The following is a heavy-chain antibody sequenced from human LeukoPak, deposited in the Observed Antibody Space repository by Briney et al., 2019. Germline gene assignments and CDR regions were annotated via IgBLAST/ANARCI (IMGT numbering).Heavy chain of an antibody. CDR3: ARRSPRRPIDY. CDR2: ISSSGST. J-gene: IGHJ4*02. Sequence: SETLSLTCTVSGDSISSGDYYWSWIRQPAGKGLEWIGRISSSGSTNYNPSLKSRVTISVDTSKNQFSLKLSSVTAADTAVYYCARRSPRRPIDYWGQGTLVTVSS. CDR1: GDSISSGDYY. V-gene: IGHV4-61*02.